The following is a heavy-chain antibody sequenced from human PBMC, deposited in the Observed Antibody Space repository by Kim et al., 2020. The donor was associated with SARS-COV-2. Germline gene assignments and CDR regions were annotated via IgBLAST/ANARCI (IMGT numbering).Heavy chain of an antibody. CDR3: ARDLLGRSRWYGVCGD. CDR1: GFSFSYYW. V-gene: IGHV3-7*03. D-gene: IGHD6-13*01. J-gene: IGHJ4*02. CDR2: IKQDGSEK. Sequence: GGSLRLSCAASGFSFSYYWMNWVRQAPGKGLEWVANIKQDGSEKYYVDSVKGRFSISRDNTKNSLYLQMNSLRAEDTAVYYCARDLLGRSRWYGVCGDWGQGTLVTVSS.